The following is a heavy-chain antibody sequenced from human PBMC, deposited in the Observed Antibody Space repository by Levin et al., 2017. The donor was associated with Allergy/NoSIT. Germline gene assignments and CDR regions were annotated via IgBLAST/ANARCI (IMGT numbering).Heavy chain of an antibody. CDR1: GGSISSSNW. V-gene: IGHV4-4*02. Sequence: SETLSLTCAVSGGSISSSNWWSWVRQPPGKGLEWIGEIYHSGSTNYNPSLKSRVTISVDKSKNQFSLKLSSVTAADPAVYYCAGLYDFWLGSGLGSWGQGTLVTVSS. CDR2: IYHSGST. CDR3: AGLYDFWLGSGLGS. D-gene: IGHD3-3*01. J-gene: IGHJ5*02.